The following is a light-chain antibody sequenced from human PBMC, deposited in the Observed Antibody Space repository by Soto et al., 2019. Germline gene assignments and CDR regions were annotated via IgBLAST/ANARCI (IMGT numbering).Light chain of an antibody. CDR1: QSVSSSY. J-gene: IGKJ3*01. V-gene: IGKV3-20*01. Sequence: EIVLTQSPGTLSLSPGERATLSCRASQSVSSSYLAWYQQKPGQAPRLLIYGASSRATVIPDRFSGSGSGTDFTLTISRLEPEEFAVYCCQQYGSSLLFTFGPGTKVDIK. CDR2: GAS. CDR3: QQYGSSLLFT.